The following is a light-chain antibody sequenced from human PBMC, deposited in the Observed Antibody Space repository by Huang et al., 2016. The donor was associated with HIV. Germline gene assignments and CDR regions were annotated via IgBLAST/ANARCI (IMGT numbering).Light chain of an antibody. J-gene: IGKJ1*01. CDR3: HQYAKAPET. CDR2: GAS. V-gene: IGKV3-20*01. Sequence: TQSPGTLSLSPGGRATLACRASQNVSGNYFPWFQQQPGQTPRLLIYGASRRATDIPDRFSGSGSGTDFNLTINRLEPEDFAVYYCHQYAKAPETFGQGTKVEIK. CDR1: QNVSGNY.